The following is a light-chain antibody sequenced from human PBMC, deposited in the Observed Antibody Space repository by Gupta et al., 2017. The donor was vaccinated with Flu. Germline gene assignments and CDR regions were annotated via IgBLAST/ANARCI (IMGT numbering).Light chain of an antibody. CDR1: SSDIGAYNS. V-gene: IGLV2-14*01. Sequence: QSALTQPASVSGSPGQSITISCTGSSSDIGAYNSVSWYQQNPGKAPKVIIYDVTNRPSGISDRFSGSKSGNTASLIISGLQTDDEADYYCSSVTSSTTLVFGGGTKVTVL. CDR2: DVT. J-gene: IGLJ2*01. CDR3: SSVTSSTTLV.